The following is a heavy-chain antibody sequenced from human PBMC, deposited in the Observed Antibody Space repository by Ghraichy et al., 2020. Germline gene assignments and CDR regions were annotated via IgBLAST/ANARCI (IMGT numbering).Heavy chain of an antibody. CDR2: ISGRGDTM. D-gene: IGHD4-11*01. CDR3: ARGTFDYSREYHGGAFDY. V-gene: IGHV3-48*03. J-gene: IGHJ4*02. CDR1: GFTFGSYE. Sequence: GGSLRISCAPSGFTFGSYEMNWVRQAPGKGLEWVSYISGRGDTMYYADSVKGRFAVTRNNVKNSLLLQMNSLRAEDTGIYYCARGTFDYSREYHGGAFDYWGQGTLVTVSS.